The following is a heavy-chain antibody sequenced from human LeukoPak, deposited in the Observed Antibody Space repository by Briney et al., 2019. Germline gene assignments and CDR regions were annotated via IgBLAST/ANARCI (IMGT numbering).Heavy chain of an antibody. Sequence: SVKVSCKASGGTFSSYAISWVRQAPGQGLEWMGGIIPIFGTANYAQKFQGRVTITTDESTSTAYMELSSLRSEDTAVYYFARDGVAPAARDVFDIGGQGRMVTVSS. D-gene: IGHD2-2*01. CDR2: IIPIFGTA. J-gene: IGHJ3*02. CDR3: ARDGVAPAARDVFDI. V-gene: IGHV1-69*05. CDR1: GGTFSSYA.